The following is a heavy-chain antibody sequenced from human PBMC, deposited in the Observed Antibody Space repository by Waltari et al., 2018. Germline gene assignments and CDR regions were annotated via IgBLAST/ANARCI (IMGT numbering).Heavy chain of an antibody. Sequence: QVQLQQWGAGLLKPSETLSLTCAVYGGSFSGYYWSWIRQPPGKGLEWIGEIKHSGRTNYNPSLKSRVTISVDTSKNQFSLKLSSVTAADTAVYYCARGVNHYYDSSGYDYWGQGTLVTVSS. D-gene: IGHD3-22*01. J-gene: IGHJ4*02. CDR1: GGSFSGYY. CDR3: ARGVNHYYDSSGYDY. V-gene: IGHV4-34*01. CDR2: IKHSGRT.